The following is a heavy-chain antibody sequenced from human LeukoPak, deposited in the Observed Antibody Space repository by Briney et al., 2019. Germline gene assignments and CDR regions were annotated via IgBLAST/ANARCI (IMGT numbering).Heavy chain of an antibody. Sequence: GGSLRLSCAASGFTFSDYAMSWVRQAPGKGLEWSSVITGSGGATYYADPVKGRFTISRDNSKNTLYLQMTSLRAEDTAEYYCAKSLFTSATGTGRAFHIWGQGTMVTVSS. V-gene: IGHV3-23*01. CDR2: ITGSGGAT. CDR3: AKSLFTSATGTGRAFHI. CDR1: GFTFSDYA. D-gene: IGHD1-1*01. J-gene: IGHJ3*02.